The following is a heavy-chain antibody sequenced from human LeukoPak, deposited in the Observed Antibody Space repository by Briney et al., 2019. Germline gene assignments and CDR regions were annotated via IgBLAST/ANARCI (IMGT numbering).Heavy chain of an antibody. Sequence: GGPLRLSCAASGFTFSSYSRNWVRQAQGKGRGWLTYISSSSRTIYYADSVKGRFTISRDNAKNSLYLQMNSLRAEDTAIYYCARQSGTMVTTRFDYWGQGTLVTVSS. V-gene: IGHV3-48*01. CDR1: GFTFSSYS. CDR2: ISSSSRTI. J-gene: IGHJ4*02. CDR3: ARQSGTMVTTRFDY. D-gene: IGHD4-17*01.